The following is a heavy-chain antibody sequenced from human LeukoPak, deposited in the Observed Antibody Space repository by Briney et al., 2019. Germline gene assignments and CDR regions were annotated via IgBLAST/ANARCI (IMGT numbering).Heavy chain of an antibody. CDR1: GFTFSSYA. J-gene: IGHJ4*02. CDR3: AKDSGLSDPYYYDSSGYYDYDY. Sequence: PGGSLRLSCAASGFTFSSYAMSWVRQAPGKGLEWVSAISGSGGSTYYADPVKGRFTISRDNSKNTLCLQMNSLRAEDTAVYYCAKDSGLSDPYYYDSSGYYDYDYWGQGTLVTVSS. D-gene: IGHD3-22*01. V-gene: IGHV3-23*01. CDR2: ISGSGGST.